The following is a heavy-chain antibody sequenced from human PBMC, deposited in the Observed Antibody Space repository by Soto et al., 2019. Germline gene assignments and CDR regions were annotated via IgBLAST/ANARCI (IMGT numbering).Heavy chain of an antibody. V-gene: IGHV3-30*18. CDR2: ISYDGNNK. D-gene: IGHD3-22*01. Sequence: QSGGSLRLSCAAPGFSLSNNGMHWVRQAPGKGLEWVAVISYDGNNKYYADSVKGRFTISRDNSKNTVYLEMNNLRAEDTAMYYCAKGGSGNYLTYYYYYGMDVWGQGTTVTVSS. J-gene: IGHJ6*02. CDR1: GFSLSNNG. CDR3: AKGGSGNYLTYYYYYGMDV.